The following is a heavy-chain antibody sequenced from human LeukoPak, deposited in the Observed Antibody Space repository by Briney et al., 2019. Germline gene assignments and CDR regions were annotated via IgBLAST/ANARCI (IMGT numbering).Heavy chain of an antibody. CDR3: AKGCGGDCFILKY. V-gene: IGHV3-33*06. Sequence: GGSLRLSCAASGFTFSSNGIHWARQAPGKGLEWVAVAGSAGTNTYYADSVKGRFTISRDNSKSTVYLQMNSLRDEDTAVYYCAKGCGGDCFILKYWGQGTLVAVSS. CDR1: GFTFSSNG. D-gene: IGHD2-21*02. J-gene: IGHJ4*02. CDR2: AGSAGTNT.